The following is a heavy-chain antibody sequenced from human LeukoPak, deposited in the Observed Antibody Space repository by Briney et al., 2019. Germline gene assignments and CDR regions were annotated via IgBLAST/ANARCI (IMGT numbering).Heavy chain of an antibody. Sequence: GESLKISCKGSGYSFTSYWIGWVRQMPGKGLEWMGIIYPGDSDTRYSPSFQGQVTISANKSISTAYLQWSSLKASDTAMYYCARFVPHCSSTSCYSYYFDYWGQGTLVTVSS. V-gene: IGHV5-51*01. CDR2: IYPGDSDT. D-gene: IGHD2-2*01. CDR1: GYSFTSYW. CDR3: ARFVPHCSSTSCYSYYFDY. J-gene: IGHJ4*02.